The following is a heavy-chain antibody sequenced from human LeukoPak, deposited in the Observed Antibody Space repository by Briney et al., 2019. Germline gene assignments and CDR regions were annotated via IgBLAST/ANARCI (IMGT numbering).Heavy chain of an antibody. CDR3: ARAYCSSTSCYLAFDY. V-gene: IGHV1-69*04. J-gene: IGHJ4*02. Sequence: GASVKVSCKASGGTFSSYAISWVRQAPGRGLEWMGRIIPILGIANYAQKFQGRVTITADKSTSTAYMELSSLRSEDTAVYYCARAYCSSTSCYLAFDYWGQGTLVTVSS. CDR2: IIPILGIA. D-gene: IGHD2-2*01. CDR1: GGTFSSYA.